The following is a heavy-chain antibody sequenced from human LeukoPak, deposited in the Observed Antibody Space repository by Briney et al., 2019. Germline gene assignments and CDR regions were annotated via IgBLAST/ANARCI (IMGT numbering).Heavy chain of an antibody. D-gene: IGHD1-26*01. CDR2: IYTSGST. Sequence: SQTLSLTCTVSGGSISSGSYYWSWIRQPAGKGLEWIGRIYTSGSTNYNPSLKSRVTMSVDTSKNQLSLKLSSVTAADTAVYYCARDSGNYYYYYMDVWGKGTTVTVSS. CDR1: GGSISSGSYY. J-gene: IGHJ6*03. V-gene: IGHV4-61*02. CDR3: ARDSGNYYYYYMDV.